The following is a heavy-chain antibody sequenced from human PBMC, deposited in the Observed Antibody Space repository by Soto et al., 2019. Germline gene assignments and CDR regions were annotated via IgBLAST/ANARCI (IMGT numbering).Heavy chain of an antibody. V-gene: IGHV4-59*08. CDR2: IYYSGST. CDR1: GGSISSYY. CDR3: ARPSDDYVWGSSRQTTFDY. D-gene: IGHD3-16*02. Sequence: SETLSLTCTVSGGSISSYYWSWIRQPPGKGLEWIGYIYYSGSTNYNPSLKSRVTISVDTSKNQFSLKLSSVTAADTAVYYCARPSDDYVWGSSRQTTFDYGGQGTLVTVSS. J-gene: IGHJ4*02.